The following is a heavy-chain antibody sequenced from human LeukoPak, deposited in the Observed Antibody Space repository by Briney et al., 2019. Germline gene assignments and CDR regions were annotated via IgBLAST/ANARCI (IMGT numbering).Heavy chain of an antibody. CDR3: ARHVYGEGMVV. CDR2: IHSSEGT. J-gene: IGHJ6*04. Sequence: SETLSLTCTVSGGSLNGYYWGWIRQPPGKGLECIGYIHSSEGTTHNASLKSRLTISLDTSKNQFSLTLSSVTAADTAVYYCARHVYGEGMVVWGKGTTVTVSS. V-gene: IGHV4-59*08. D-gene: IGHD4-17*01. CDR1: GGSLNGYY.